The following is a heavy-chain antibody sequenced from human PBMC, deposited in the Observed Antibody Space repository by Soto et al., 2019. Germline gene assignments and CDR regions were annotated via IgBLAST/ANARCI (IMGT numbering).Heavy chain of an antibody. CDR2: ISAYNGNT. V-gene: IGHV1-18*04. CDR3: ARVGPGYCGSGSYLSCWFDP. CDR1: GYTFTSYG. J-gene: IGHJ5*02. Sequence: GASVKISCKASGYTFTSYGISWVRQATGQGLEWMGWISAYNGNTNNEQKLQDRVTMTTDTSTSTAYKELRSLRSDDTAVYYCARVGPGYCGSGSYLSCWFDPWGQGTLVT. D-gene: IGHD3-10*01.